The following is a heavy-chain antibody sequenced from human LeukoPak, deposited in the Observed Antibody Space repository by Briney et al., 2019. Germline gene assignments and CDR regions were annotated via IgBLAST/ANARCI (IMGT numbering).Heavy chain of an antibody. J-gene: IGHJ4*02. CDR3: ARCPTTYGSGIVYFDY. Sequence: GGSLRLSCAASGFTFSSYAMSWVRQAPGKGLEWVSSISPNSDYKHYADSVKGRFTISRDNSKNTLYLQMNSLRAEDTAVYYCARCPTTYGSGIVYFDYWGQGTLVTVSS. CDR1: GFTFSSYA. V-gene: IGHV3-23*01. D-gene: IGHD3-10*01. CDR2: ISPNSDYK.